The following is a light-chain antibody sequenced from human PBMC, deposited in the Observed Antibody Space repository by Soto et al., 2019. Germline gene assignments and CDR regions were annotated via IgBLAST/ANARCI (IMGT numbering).Light chain of an antibody. V-gene: IGKV1-39*01. J-gene: IGKJ4*01. CDR3: QHYVTWPLT. Sequence: DIQMTQSPSSLSASVGDRVTITCRASQSISSYLNWYRQKSGKAPKLLIYAASSLQSGVPSRFSGSGSGTDFTLTISSLQPEDFAVYYCQHYVTWPLTFGGGTKVESK. CDR1: QSISSY. CDR2: AAS.